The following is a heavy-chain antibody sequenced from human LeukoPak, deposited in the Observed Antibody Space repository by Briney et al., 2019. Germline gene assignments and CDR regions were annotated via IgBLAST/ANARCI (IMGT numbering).Heavy chain of an antibody. Sequence: KPSETLSLTCTVSGGSISSYYWSWIRQPPGKGLEWIGYIYYSGSTNYNPSLKSRVTISVDTSKNQFSLKLSSVTAADTAVYYCARLPRATVTTTGFDYWGQGTLVTVSS. J-gene: IGHJ4*02. CDR3: ARLPRATVTTTGFDY. V-gene: IGHV4-59*08. D-gene: IGHD4-11*01. CDR2: IYYSGST. CDR1: GGSISSYY.